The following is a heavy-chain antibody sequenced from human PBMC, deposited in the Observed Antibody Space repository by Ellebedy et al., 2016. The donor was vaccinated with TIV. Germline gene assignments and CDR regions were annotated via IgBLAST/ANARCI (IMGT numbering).Heavy chain of an antibody. CDR2: ISGYNGDT. D-gene: IGHD5/OR15-5a*01. CDR3: TRGFYEKFDP. J-gene: IGHJ5*02. Sequence: ASVKVSCKASGYTFTKYGISWVRQAPGHGLEWMGWISGYNGDTNYAQKFQGRVNMTTDTSTSTVYMELRSLSFDDTAVYYCTRGFYEKFDPWGQGTLVTVS. CDR1: GYTFTKYG. V-gene: IGHV1-18*04.